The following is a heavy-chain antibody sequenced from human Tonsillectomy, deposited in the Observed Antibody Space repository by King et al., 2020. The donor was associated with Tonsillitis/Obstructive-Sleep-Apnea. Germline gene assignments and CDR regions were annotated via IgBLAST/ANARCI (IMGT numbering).Heavy chain of an antibody. V-gene: IGHV4-39*01. J-gene: IGHJ5*02. CDR3: ARTHDFWSGYYSLVP. CDR1: GGSISSSSYY. CDR2: IYYSGST. Sequence: QLQESGPGLVKPSETLSLTCTVSGGSISSSSYYWGWNRQPPGKGLEWIGSIYYSGSTYYNPSLKSRVTISVDTSKNQLSLKLSSVTAADTAVYYCARTHDFWSGYYSLVPWGQGTLVTVSS. D-gene: IGHD3-3*01.